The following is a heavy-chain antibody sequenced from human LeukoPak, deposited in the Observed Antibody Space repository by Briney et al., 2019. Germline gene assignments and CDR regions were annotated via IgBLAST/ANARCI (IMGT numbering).Heavy chain of an antibody. CDR2: INPNSGGT. V-gene: IGHV1-2*02. CDR3: ARIAVAGTVRYNWFDP. CDR1: GYTFTGYY. Sequence: GASVKVSCKASGYTFTGYYMHWVRQAPGQGLEWMGWINPNSGGTNYAQKFQGRVTMTRDTSISTAYMELSRLRSDDTAVYYCARIAVAGTVRYNWFDPWGQGTLVTVSS. D-gene: IGHD6-19*01. J-gene: IGHJ5*02.